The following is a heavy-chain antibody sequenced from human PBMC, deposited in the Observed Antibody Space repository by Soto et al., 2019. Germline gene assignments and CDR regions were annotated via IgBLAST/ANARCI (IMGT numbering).Heavy chain of an antibody. CDR3: AGAGGELLGGGIDC. CDR1: GFTFSSYG. D-gene: IGHD3-10*01. Sequence: GGSLRLSCAASGFTFSSYGMHWVRQAPGKGLEWVAVIWYDGSNKYYADSVKGRFTISRDNSKNTLYLQMNSLRAEDTAVYYCAGAGGELLGGGIDCGGQEPRVTVSS. V-gene: IGHV3-33*01. J-gene: IGHJ4*02. CDR2: IWYDGSNK.